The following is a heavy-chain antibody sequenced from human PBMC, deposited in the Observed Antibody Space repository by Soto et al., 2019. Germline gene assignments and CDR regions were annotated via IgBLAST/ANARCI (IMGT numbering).Heavy chain of an antibody. CDR2: IYHSGST. D-gene: IGHD6-19*01. CDR3: ARDRELAVAGYSSDGFDY. Sequence: PSETLSLTCAVSGGSISSSNWWSWVRQPPGKGLEWIGEIYHSGSTNYNPSLKSRVTISVDKSKNQFSLKLSSVTAADTAVYYCARDRELAVAGYSSDGFDYWGQGTLVTVSS. V-gene: IGHV4-4*02. J-gene: IGHJ4*02. CDR1: GGSISSSNW.